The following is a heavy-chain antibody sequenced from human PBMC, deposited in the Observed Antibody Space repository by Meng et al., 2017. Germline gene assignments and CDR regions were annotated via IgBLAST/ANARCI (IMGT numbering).Heavy chain of an antibody. CDR1: GFSFSCYE. J-gene: IGHJ4*02. CDR3: AALKYSYGYYFDY. CDR2: ISSSGSTI. Sequence: SSAHCGFSFSCYEMNSDRQAPGKGLEGVSYISSSGSTIYYADSVKGRFTISRDNAKNSLYLQMNSLRAEDTAVYYCAALKYSYGYYFDYWGQGTLVTVSS. V-gene: IGHV3-48*03. D-gene: IGHD5-18*01.